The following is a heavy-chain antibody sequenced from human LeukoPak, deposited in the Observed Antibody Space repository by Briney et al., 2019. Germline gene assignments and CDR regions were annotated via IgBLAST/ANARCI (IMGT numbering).Heavy chain of an antibody. CDR2: ISSSGSTI. CDR1: GFTFSDYY. V-gene: IGHV3-11*04. D-gene: IGHD1-7*01. Sequence: PGGSLRLSCAASGFTFSDYYMSWIRQAPGKGLEWGSYISSSGSTIYYADSVTGRFTISRDNAKNSLYLQMNSLRAEDTAVYYCAKRTGTPTYYFDYWGQGTLVTVSS. CDR3: AKRTGTPTYYFDY. J-gene: IGHJ4*02.